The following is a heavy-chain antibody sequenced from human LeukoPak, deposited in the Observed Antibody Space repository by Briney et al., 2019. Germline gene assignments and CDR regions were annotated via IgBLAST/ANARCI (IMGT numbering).Heavy chain of an antibody. CDR3: ARTGSTGGY. CDR2: IHYSGST. J-gene: IGHJ4*02. CDR1: GGSVSGGNYY. V-gene: IGHV4-61*01. D-gene: IGHD1-14*01. Sequence: SETLSLTCTVSGGSVSGGNYYCSWTRQSPGKGLEWIGYIHYSGSTVYSPSLKSRVTMSIDTSKNQFSLNLSSVTAADTAVYYCARTGSTGGYWGQGTLSPSPQ.